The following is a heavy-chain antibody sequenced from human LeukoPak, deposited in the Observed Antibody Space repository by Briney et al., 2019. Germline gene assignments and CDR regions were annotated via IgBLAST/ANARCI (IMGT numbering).Heavy chain of an antibody. J-gene: IGHJ4*02. CDR2: IKSDGGTT. CDR3: TTDLGDYGDYVRC. V-gene: IGHV3-15*01. CDR1: GFTFSNAW. D-gene: IGHD4-17*01. Sequence: GGSLRLSCAASGFTFSNAWMSWVRQAPGKGLEWIGRIKSDGGTTDYAAPVKGRFTISRDDSKNTLYLQMNSLKAEDTAVYYCTTDLGDYGDYVRCWGQGTLVTVSS.